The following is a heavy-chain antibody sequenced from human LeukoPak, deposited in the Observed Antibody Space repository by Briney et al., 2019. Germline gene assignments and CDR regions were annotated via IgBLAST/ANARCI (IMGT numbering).Heavy chain of an antibody. V-gene: IGHV3-21*01. CDR3: ARGFPEGPFDY. J-gene: IGHJ4*02. D-gene: IGHD1-14*01. Sequence: GGALRLSCAASGFTFSSYSMNWVRQAPGKGLKWVSSISSSSSYISYADSVTGRFTIYRDNAKNSLYLQLTSLRAEDTAVYCCARGFPEGPFDYWGQGTLVIVSS. CDR2: ISSSSSYI. CDR1: GFTFSSYS.